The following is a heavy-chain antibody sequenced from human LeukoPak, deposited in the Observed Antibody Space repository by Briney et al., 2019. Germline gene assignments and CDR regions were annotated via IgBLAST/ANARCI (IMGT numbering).Heavy chain of an antibody. V-gene: IGHV5-51*01. CDR1: GYRFTSYW. D-gene: IGHD1-26*01. CDR3: ARRLGATQPYFDF. J-gene: IGHJ4*02. Sequence: GESLKISFKASGYRFTSYWIGWVRQMPGKGLEFMGIIHPGDSETRYSPSFQGQVTISADKPISTAYLQWSGLKASDTAMYYCARRLGATQPYFDFWGQGTLVTVSS. CDR2: IHPGDSET.